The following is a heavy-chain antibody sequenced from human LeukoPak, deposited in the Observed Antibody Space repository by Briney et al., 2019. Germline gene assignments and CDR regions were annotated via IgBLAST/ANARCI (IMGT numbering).Heavy chain of an antibody. Sequence: ASVKVSCKASGYTFTSYDINWVRHATGQGLEWKGWMNPNSGNTGYAQKFQGRVTMTRNTSISTAYMELSSLRSEDTAVYYCARGPNYYGLGGNWFDPWGQGTLVTVSS. CDR1: GYTFTSYD. V-gene: IGHV1-8*01. CDR2: MNPNSGNT. D-gene: IGHD3-10*01. J-gene: IGHJ5*02. CDR3: ARGPNYYGLGGNWFDP.